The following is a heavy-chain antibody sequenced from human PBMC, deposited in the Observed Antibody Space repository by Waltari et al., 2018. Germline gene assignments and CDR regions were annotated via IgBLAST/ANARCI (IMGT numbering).Heavy chain of an antibody. Sequence: EVQLVESGGGLIQPGGSLRLSCAASGFTVSSNYMSWLRQAPGQWLEWVSVIYSGGSTYYADSVKGRFTISRDNSKNTLYLQMNSLRAEDTAVYYCARELAYCGGDCEYYYYYYGMDVWGQGTTVTVSS. V-gene: IGHV3-53*01. CDR3: ARELAYCGGDCEYYYYYYGMDV. D-gene: IGHD2-21*01. J-gene: IGHJ6*02. CDR2: IYSGGST. CDR1: GFTVSSNY.